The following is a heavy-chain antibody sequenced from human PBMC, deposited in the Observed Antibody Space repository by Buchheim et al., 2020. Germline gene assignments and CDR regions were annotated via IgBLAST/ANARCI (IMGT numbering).Heavy chain of an antibody. Sequence: QVQLVQSGAEVKKPGASVKVSCKASGYTFTGYYMHWVRQAPGQGLEWMGWINPNSGGTNYAQKFQGWVTMTRDTSISTAYMELSRLRSDDTAVFSCARSWGGSGRSRYYYGMDVWGQGTT. CDR2: INPNSGGT. J-gene: IGHJ6*02. CDR1: GYTFTGYY. CDR3: ARSWGGSGRSRYYYGMDV. V-gene: IGHV1-2*04. D-gene: IGHD3-10*01.